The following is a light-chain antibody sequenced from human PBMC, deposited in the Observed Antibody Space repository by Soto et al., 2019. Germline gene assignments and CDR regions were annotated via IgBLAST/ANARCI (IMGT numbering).Light chain of an antibody. V-gene: IGKV4-1*01. CDR1: QSVLYSSNNKNY. CDR3: QQYYRPWT. CDR2: WSS. J-gene: IGKJ1*01. Sequence: DIVMTQSPDSLAVSLGETPTINCKSSQSVLYSSNNKNYLAWYQQKPGQPPKLLIYWSSTRESGVPDRVSVSGSGTEFTLTISMLQAEDEAVYYGQQYYRPWTFGQGTKVDIK.